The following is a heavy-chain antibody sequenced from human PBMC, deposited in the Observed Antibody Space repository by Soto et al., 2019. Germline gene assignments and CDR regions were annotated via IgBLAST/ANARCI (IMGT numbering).Heavy chain of an antibody. CDR1: GFTFSSYG. V-gene: IGHV3-30*18. CDR2: ISYDGRNK. Sequence: QVQLVESGGGVVQPGRSLRLSCAASGFTFSSYGMHWVRQAPGTGLGCVAVISYDGRNKYYADSVKCRITISRDNSKNTLYRQMNSLRAADTAVYYCAKRTTLTPGEFDYWGQGTLVTVSS. J-gene: IGHJ4*02. CDR3: AKRTTLTPGEFDY. D-gene: IGHD4-4*01.